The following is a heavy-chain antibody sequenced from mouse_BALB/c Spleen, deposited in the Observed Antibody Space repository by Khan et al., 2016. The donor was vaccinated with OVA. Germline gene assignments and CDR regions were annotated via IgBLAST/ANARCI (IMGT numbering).Heavy chain of an antibody. D-gene: IGHD2-2*01. CDR2: IDPSDSET. V-gene: IGHV1-61*01. CDR3: TRREKYGYDPSWFAY. Sequence: QVQLKQSGAELVRPGASVKLSCKASGYTFTSYWMNWVKQRPGQGLEWIGMIDPSDSETHYNQMFKDKATLTVDKFSSTAYMQLSSLTSEDSAVYYCTRREKYGYDPSWFAYWCQGTLVTVSA. J-gene: IGHJ3*01. CDR1: GYTFTSYW.